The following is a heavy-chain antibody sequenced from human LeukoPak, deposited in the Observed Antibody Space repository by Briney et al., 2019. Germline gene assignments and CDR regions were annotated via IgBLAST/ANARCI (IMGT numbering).Heavy chain of an antibody. CDR2: ISYDGSNK. CDR1: GFTFSSYG. J-gene: IGHJ3*02. Sequence: PGRSLRLSCAASGFTFSSYGMHWVRQAPGKGLEWVAVISYDGSNKYYADSVKGRFTISRDNSMNTLYLQMNSLRAEDTAVYYCAKAFYGDYDAFDIWGQGTMVTVSS. D-gene: IGHD4-17*01. V-gene: IGHV3-30*18. CDR3: AKAFYGDYDAFDI.